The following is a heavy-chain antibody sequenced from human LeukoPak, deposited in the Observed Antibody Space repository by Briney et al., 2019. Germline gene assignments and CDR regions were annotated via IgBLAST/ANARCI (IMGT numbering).Heavy chain of an antibody. V-gene: IGHV5-51*01. CDR3: ARRKGCSNTSCPPGY. D-gene: IGHD2-2*01. Sequence: GESLKISCRGSGYSFTTYWIGWVRQMPGKGLEWMGIIYPGDSDTRYSPSFQGQVTISADKSISTAYLQWSRLKASDTAMYYCARRKGCSNTSCPPGYWGQGTLVTVSS. CDR2: IYPGDSDT. J-gene: IGHJ4*02. CDR1: GYSFTTYW.